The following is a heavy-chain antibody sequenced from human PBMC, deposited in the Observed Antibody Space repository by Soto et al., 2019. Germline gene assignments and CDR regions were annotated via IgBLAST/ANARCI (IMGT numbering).Heavy chain of an antibody. CDR3: EKLVVGTTSHSDFDS. Sequence: SETLSLTCTASGGSITNNNYFWGWIRQPPGKGLEWFGSATYSAGTYYNSSLKSLVTISVDTSKNQFSLRLTSVTASEAAVYDCEKLVVGTTSHSDFDSWGQGTLVTVSS. V-gene: IGHV4-39*01. J-gene: IGHJ4*02. CDR1: GGSITNNNYF. D-gene: IGHD2-15*01. CDR2: ATYSAGT.